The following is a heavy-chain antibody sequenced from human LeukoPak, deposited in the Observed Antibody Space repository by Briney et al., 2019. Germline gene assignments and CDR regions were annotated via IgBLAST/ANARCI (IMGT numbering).Heavy chain of an antibody. CDR2: IYPGDSDT. J-gene: IGHJ4*02. V-gene: IGHV5-51*01. CDR1: GYSFTTYW. Sequence: GESLQISCKGSGYSFTTYWIGWVRPMPGKGLEWMGIIYPGDSDTRYSPSFQGQVTILADKSITTAYLQWSSLRASDTAMYYCARRGSGWTEWGQGTLVTVSS. D-gene: IGHD6-19*01. CDR3: ARRGSGWTE.